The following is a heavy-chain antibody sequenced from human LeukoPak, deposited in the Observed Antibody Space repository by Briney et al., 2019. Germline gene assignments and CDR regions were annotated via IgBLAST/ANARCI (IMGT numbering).Heavy chain of an antibody. CDR2: IIPILGIA. Sequence: SVKVSCKASGGTFSSYTISWVRQAPGQGLEWMGRIIPILGIADYAQKFQGRVTITADKSTSTAYMELSSLRSEDTAVYYCAREEAAVAGTFGFDYWGQGTLVTVSS. V-gene: IGHV1-69*04. CDR1: GGTFSSYT. J-gene: IGHJ4*02. D-gene: IGHD6-19*01. CDR3: AREEAAVAGTFGFDY.